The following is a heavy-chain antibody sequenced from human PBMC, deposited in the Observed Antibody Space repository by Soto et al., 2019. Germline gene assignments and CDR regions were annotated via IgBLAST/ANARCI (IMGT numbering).Heavy chain of an antibody. D-gene: IGHD6-19*01. CDR3: ARVHVMVVAGSTFDY. V-gene: IGHV4-38-2*02. Sequence: SETLSLTXTVSGYSIGSGSYWAWIRQPPGKGPEWIASIYHGGTTFYNPSLKSRITISVDTSNNQFSLKLTSVTAADTAVYYCARVHVMVVAGSTFDYWGHGTLVTVSS. CDR2: IYHGGTT. CDR1: GYSIGSGSY. J-gene: IGHJ4*01.